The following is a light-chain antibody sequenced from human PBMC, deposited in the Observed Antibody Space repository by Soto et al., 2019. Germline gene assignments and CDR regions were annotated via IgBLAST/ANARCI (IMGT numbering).Light chain of an antibody. V-gene: IGKV1-12*01. Sequence: DIQMTQSPSSVSASVGDTVTITCRASQVISSWLAWYQHKPGRAPKLLIYKASNLQAGVPSRFSGSGSEADFTFTLTIRNLQPEDFATYYCQQASSFPLTFGGGTKVEIK. CDR2: KAS. CDR3: QQASSFPLT. J-gene: IGKJ4*01. CDR1: QVISSW.